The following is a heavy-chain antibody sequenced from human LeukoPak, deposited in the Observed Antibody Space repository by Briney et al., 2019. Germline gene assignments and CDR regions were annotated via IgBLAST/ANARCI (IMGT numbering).Heavy chain of an antibody. CDR1: GGSISSSSYY. Sequence: SETLSLTCTVSGGSISSSSYYWGWIRQPPGKGLEWIGSIYYSGSTYYNPSFKSRVTISVDTSKNQFSLKLSSVTAANTAVYYCARHRYYYRSGSYYGAPYYMDVWGKGTTVTISS. CDR3: ARHRYYYRSGSYYGAPYYMDV. V-gene: IGHV4-39*01. CDR2: IYYSGST. J-gene: IGHJ6*03. D-gene: IGHD3-10*01.